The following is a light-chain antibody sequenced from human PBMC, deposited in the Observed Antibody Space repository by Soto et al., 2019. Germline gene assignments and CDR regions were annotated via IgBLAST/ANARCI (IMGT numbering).Light chain of an antibody. CDR2: EVS. CDR3: SSYAGSNYV. J-gene: IGLJ1*01. CDR1: SSDVGGYNY. V-gene: IGLV2-8*01. Sequence: LTQPPSASGSPGQSVTISCTGTSSDVGGYNYVSWYQQHPGKAPKLMIYEVSKRPSGVPDRFSGSKSGNTASLTVSGLQAEDEADYYCSSYAGSNYVFGTGTKLTVL.